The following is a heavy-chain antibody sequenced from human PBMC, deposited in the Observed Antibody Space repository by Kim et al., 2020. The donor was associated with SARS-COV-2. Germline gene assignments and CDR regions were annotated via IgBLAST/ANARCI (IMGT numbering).Heavy chain of an antibody. CDR3: ARHGYDYGDYQLDY. V-gene: IGHV4-30-2*03. D-gene: IGHD4-17*01. Sequence: NASLNGQVTISIDTSKNRFSLNLSSVTAADTAVYYCARHGYDYGDYQLDYWGQGTLVTVSS. J-gene: IGHJ4*02.